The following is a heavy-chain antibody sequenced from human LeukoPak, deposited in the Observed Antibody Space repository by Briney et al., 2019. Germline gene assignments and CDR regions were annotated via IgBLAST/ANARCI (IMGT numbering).Heavy chain of an antibody. CDR1: GFTFGNFG. V-gene: IGHV3-23*01. J-gene: IGHJ4*02. CDR3: AKFYDISTGYFDC. D-gene: IGHD3-9*01. Sequence: GGSLRLSCSASGFTFGNFGMHWVRQSPGKGLEWVSAISGGGGSTYYADSVKGRFTISRDNSKNTLYLQMNSLRAEDTAVYYCAKFYDISTGYFDCWGQGTLVTVSS. CDR2: ISGGGGST.